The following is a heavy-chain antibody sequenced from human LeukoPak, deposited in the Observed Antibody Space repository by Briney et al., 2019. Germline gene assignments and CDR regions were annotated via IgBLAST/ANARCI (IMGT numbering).Heavy chain of an antibody. CDR2: IYWDDDK. J-gene: IGHJ4*02. Sequence: TLSLTCTVSGGSITNYYWTRIRQPPGKALEWLALIYWDDDKRYSPSLKSRLTITKDTSKNQVVLTMTNMDPVDTATYYCAHRLPMYYFDYWGQGTLVTVSS. CDR3: AHRLPMYYFDY. V-gene: IGHV2-5*08. CDR1: GGSITNYYWT.